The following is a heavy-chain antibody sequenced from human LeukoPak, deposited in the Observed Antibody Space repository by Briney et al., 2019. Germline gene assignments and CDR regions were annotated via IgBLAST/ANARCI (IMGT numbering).Heavy chain of an antibody. Sequence: PGGSLRLSCAASGFTFSSYWMNWARQAPGKGLEWVASINHNGNVNYYVDSVKGRFTISRDNAKNSLYLQMSNLRAEDTAVYYCAKVPWIDYYYGMDVWGQGTTVTVSS. V-gene: IGHV3-7*03. CDR3: AKVPWIDYYYGMDV. CDR2: INHNGNVN. D-gene: IGHD2-2*03. CDR1: GFTFSSYW. J-gene: IGHJ6*02.